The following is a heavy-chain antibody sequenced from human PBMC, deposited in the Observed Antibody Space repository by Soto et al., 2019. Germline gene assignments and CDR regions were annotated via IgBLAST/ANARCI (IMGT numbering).Heavy chain of an antibody. CDR1: GYSFTSYW. V-gene: IGHV5-10-1*01. CDR2: IDPSDSYT. D-gene: IGHD5-18*01. Sequence: GESLKISCRGSGYSFTSYWISWVRQMPGKGLEWMGRIDPSDSYTNYSPSFQGHVTISADKSISTAYLQWSSLKASDTAMYYCARRRKDTAMSFYYYYYGMDVWGQGTTVTVPS. CDR3: ARRRKDTAMSFYYYYYGMDV. J-gene: IGHJ6*02.